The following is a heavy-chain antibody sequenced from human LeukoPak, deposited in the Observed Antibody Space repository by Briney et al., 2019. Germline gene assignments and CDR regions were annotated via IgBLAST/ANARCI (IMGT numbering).Heavy chain of an antibody. J-gene: IGHJ6*02. CDR2: INSSGGSR. V-gene: IGHV1-46*01. Sequence: VASVKVSCKASGYTFSSYYIHWIRQAPGQGLEWMGIINSSGGSRIYAQRFQDRVTMTRDTSTSTVYMELRSLRSDDTAIYYCARDTVMMVGSYYYGKDVWGQGTTVTVSS. D-gene: IGHD2-15*01. CDR3: ARDTVMMVGSYYYGKDV. CDR1: GYTFSSYY.